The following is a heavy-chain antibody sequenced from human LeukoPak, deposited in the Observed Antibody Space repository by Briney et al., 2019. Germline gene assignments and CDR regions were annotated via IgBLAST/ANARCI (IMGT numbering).Heavy chain of an antibody. J-gene: IGHJ3*02. Sequence: PGGSLRLSCAASGFTFSTYAMHWVRQAPGKGLEWVAVITYDGGDKYYADSVKGRFTISRDNSKNTVYLQMNSLRAEDTAVYFCARKNTQDAFDIWGQGTMVTVSS. CDR1: GFTFSTYA. CDR2: ITYDGGDK. D-gene: IGHD2-15*01. CDR3: ARKNTQDAFDI. V-gene: IGHV3-30-3*01.